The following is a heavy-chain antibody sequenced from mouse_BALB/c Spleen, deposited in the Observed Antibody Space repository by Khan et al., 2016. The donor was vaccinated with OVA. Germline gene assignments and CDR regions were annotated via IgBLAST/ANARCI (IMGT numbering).Heavy chain of an antibody. Sequence: QVQLQQSGAELAKPGASVKMSCEASGFTFSSYWMHWVNQRPGQGLEWIANIDTCTGYTEYTQKFKDKSTLTTDKSTSTAYMQLSSLRDEDSAVDYSSRRGLYGIFAYLGQGTMVTVSA. J-gene: IGHJ3*01. V-gene: IGHV1-7*01. D-gene: IGHD2-12*01. CDR2: IDTCTGYT. CDR3: SRRGLYGIFAY. CDR1: GFTFSSYW.